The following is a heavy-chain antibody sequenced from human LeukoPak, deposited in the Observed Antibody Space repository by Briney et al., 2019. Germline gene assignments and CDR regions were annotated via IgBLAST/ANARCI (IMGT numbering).Heavy chain of an antibody. J-gene: IGHJ5*02. CDR1: GGTFSSYT. V-gene: IGHV1-69*02. CDR3: ARVQSRSPGWFDP. Sequence: SVKVSCKDSGGTFSSYTISWVRQAPGQGLEWMGRIIPILGIANYAQKLQGRVTITADKSTSTAYMELSSLRSEDTAVYYCARVQSRSPGWFDPWGRGTLVTVSS. CDR2: IIPILGIA.